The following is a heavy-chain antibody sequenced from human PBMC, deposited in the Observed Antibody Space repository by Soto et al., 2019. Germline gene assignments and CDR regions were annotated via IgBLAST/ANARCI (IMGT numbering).Heavy chain of an antibody. D-gene: IGHD1-20*01. CDR1: GFTFSSYA. J-gene: IGHJ4*02. Sequence: QVQLVESGGGVVQPGRSLRLSCAASGFTFSSYAIHWVRQAPGKGLEWVAVISYDGSNKYYADSVKGRFTISRDNSKNQLYLKMNSLRAEDTAVYYCARGPLLGSGYNWTERGPYFVYWGKGTLVTVSS. CDR3: ARGPLLGSGYNWTERGPYFVY. V-gene: IGHV3-30-3*01. CDR2: ISYDGSNK.